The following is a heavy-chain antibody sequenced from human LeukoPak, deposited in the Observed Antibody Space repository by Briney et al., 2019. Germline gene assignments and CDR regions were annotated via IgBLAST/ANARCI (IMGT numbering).Heavy chain of an antibody. CDR3: AKQPGYSSGWYTYYFDY. V-gene: IGHV3-23*01. J-gene: IGHJ4*02. CDR1: GFTFSSYA. CDR2: ISGSGGST. D-gene: IGHD6-19*01. Sequence: GGSLRLSCAASGFTFSSYAMSWVRKAPGKGLEWVSAISGSGGSTYYADSVKGRFAISRDNSKNTLYLQMNSLRAEDTAVYYCAKQPGYSSGWYTYYFDYWGQGTLVTVSS.